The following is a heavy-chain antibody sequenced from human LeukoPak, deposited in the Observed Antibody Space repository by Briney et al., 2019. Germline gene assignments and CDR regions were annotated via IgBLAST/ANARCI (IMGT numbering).Heavy chain of an antibody. D-gene: IGHD5-12*01. CDR2: IYSGGSS. Sequence: GGSLRLSCAASGLTVGFKCMSWFRQAPGKGLEWVSIIYSGGSSYYADSVKGRFTISRDTSKNTLYLQMNSLRAEDTAVYYCATRPDGNDVPYFDYWGQGTLVTVSS. CDR3: ATRPDGNDVPYFDY. J-gene: IGHJ4*02. V-gene: IGHV3-66*01. CDR1: GLTVGFKC.